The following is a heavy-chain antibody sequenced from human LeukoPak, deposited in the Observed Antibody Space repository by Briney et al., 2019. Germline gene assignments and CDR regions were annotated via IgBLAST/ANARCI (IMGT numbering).Heavy chain of an antibody. V-gene: IGHV4-34*01. D-gene: IGHD2-15*01. CDR3: ARGYRLGYCSGGSCYPRASWFDP. CDR2: INHSGST. Sequence: SETLSLTCAVYGGSFSGYYWSWIRQPPGKGLEWIGEINHSGSTNYNPSLKSRVTISVDTSTNQFSLKLSSVTAADTAVYYCARGYRLGYCSGGSCYPRASWFDPWGQGTLVTVSS. CDR1: GGSFSGYY. J-gene: IGHJ5*02.